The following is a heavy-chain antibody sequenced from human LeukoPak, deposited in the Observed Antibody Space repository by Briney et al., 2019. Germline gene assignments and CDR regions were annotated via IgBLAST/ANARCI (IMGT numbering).Heavy chain of an antibody. Sequence: SSETLSLTCTVSGGSISSYYWSWIRQPPGKGLEWIGYIYYSGSTNYNPSLKSRVTISVDTSKNQFSLKLSSVTAADTAVYYCARMATIEEYYYMDVWGKGTTVTDSS. CDR2: IYYSGST. CDR3: ARMATIEEYYYMDV. J-gene: IGHJ6*03. CDR1: GGSISSYY. V-gene: IGHV4-59*01. D-gene: IGHD5-24*01.